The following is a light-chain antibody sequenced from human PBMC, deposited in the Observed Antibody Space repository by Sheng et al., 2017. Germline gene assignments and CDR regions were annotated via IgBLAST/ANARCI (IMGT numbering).Light chain of an antibody. V-gene: IGKV3-20*01. Sequence: EIVLTQSPGTLSLSPGERITLSCRASQSVNNNYLAWYQQKPGQAPRLLIYGASRRATGIPDRFSGSGSGTDFTLTISRLEPEDFAVYYCQQYFISRTFGQGTKVEIK. CDR3: QQYFISRT. J-gene: IGKJ1*01. CDR2: GAS. CDR1: QSVNNNY.